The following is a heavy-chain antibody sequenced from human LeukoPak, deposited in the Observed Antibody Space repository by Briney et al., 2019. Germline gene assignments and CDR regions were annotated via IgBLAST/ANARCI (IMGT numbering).Heavy chain of an antibody. CDR3: ARVRSDKMVRGVINRYYFDY. J-gene: IGHJ4*02. V-gene: IGHV4-34*01. Sequence: SETLSLTCAVYGGSFSGYYWSWIRQPPGKGLEWIGEINHSGSTNYNPSLKSRVTISVDTSKNQFSLKLSSVTAADTAVYYRARVRSDKMVRGVINRYYFDYWGQGTLVTVSS. CDR2: INHSGST. D-gene: IGHD3-10*01. CDR1: GGSFSGYY.